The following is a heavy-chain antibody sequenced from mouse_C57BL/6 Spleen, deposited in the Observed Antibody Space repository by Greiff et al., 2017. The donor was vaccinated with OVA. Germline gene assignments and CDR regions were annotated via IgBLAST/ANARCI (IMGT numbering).Heavy chain of an antibody. V-gene: IGHV5-9*01. J-gene: IGHJ1*03. Sequence: EVQLVESGGGLVKPGGSLKLSCAASGFTFSSYTMSWVRQTPEKRLEWVATISGGGGNTYYPDSVKGRFTISRDNAKNTLYLQMSSLRSEDTALYYCARHEVTTVVPHWYFDVGGTGTTVTVSS. CDR3: ARHEVTTVVPHWYFDV. CDR2: ISGGGGNT. CDR1: GFTFSSYT. D-gene: IGHD1-1*01.